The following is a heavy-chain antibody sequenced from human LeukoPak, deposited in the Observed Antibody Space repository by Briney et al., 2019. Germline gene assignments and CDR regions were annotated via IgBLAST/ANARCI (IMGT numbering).Heavy chain of an antibody. D-gene: IGHD2-2*01. Sequence: SVKVSCKASGGTFSSYAISWVRQAPGQGLEWMGGIIPIFGTANYAQKFQGRVTITADESTSTAYMELSSLRSEDTAVYYRAREARGMGSSTSCLDVWGQGTTVTVSS. CDR3: AREARGMGSSTSCLDV. CDR1: GGTFSSYA. J-gene: IGHJ6*02. V-gene: IGHV1-69*01. CDR2: IIPIFGTA.